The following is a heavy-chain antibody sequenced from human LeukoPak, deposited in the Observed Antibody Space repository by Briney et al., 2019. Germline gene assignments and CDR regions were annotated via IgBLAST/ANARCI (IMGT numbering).Heavy chain of an antibody. CDR1: GGFISSSYYY. Sequence: PSETLSLTCTVSGGFISSSYYYWNWIRQPPGKGLEWIGSIYYSGSTYYNPSLKSRVTISVDTAKDQFSLKLSSVTAADTAVYYCATTGLSYDILTGYSGHGMDVWGQGTTVTVSS. D-gene: IGHD3-9*01. CDR3: ATTGLSYDILTGYSGHGMDV. J-gene: IGHJ6*02. V-gene: IGHV4-39*07. CDR2: IYYSGST.